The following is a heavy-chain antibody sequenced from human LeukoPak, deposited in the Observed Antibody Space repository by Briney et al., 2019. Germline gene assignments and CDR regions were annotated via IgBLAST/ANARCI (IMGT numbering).Heavy chain of an antibody. J-gene: IGHJ6*03. CDR3: ARDAPDCSGGSCYEVFPYYYYYMDV. CDR1: GYTFTSYG. Sequence: GASVKVSCKASGYTFTSYGISWVRQAPGQGLEWMGWISAYNGNTNYAQKLQGRVTMTTDTSTSTAYMELRSLRSDDTAVYYCARDAPDCSGGSCYEVFPYYYYYMDVWGKGTTVTISS. D-gene: IGHD2-15*01. CDR2: ISAYNGNT. V-gene: IGHV1-18*01.